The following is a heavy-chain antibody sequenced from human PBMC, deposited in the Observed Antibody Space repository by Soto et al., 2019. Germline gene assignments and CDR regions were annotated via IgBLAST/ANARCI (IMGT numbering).Heavy chain of an antibody. CDR3: ARYRSLDP. Sequence: VQLVESGGGLVQPGGSLRLSCADSGFILRNYWMSWVRQAPGMGLQWVASIKEDGSEKYYVDPVKGRFTISRENAKTSLYLQMNSLRAEDTAVYYCARYRSLDPWGQGILVTVSS. CDR2: IKEDGSEK. D-gene: IGHD3-16*02. CDR1: GFILRNYW. J-gene: IGHJ5*02. V-gene: IGHV3-7*03.